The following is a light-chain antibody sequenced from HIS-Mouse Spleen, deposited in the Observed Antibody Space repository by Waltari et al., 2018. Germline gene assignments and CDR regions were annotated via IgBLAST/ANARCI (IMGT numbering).Light chain of an antibody. V-gene: IGKV3-11*01. CDR1: QSVRSY. Sequence: EIVLTQSPATLSLSPGDRATLSFRASQSVRSYLAWYQQKPGQAPRLLIYDASNRATGIPARFSGSGSGTDFTLTISSLEPEDFAVYYCQQRSNWLTFGGGTKVEIK. CDR2: DAS. CDR3: QQRSNWLT. J-gene: IGKJ4*01.